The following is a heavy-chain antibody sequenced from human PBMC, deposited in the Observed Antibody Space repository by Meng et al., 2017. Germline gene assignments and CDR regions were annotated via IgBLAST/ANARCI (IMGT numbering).Heavy chain of an antibody. CDR3: ARDGWLDDYYYYGMDV. V-gene: IGHV4-61*02. CDR1: GGSISSGSYY. CDR2: IYTSGSI. J-gene: IGHJ6*02. D-gene: IGHD5-12*01. Sequence: LRLSCTVSGGSISSGSYYWSWIRQPAGKGLEWIGRIYTSGSINYNPSLKSRVTISVDTSKNQFSLKLSSVTAADTAVYYCARDGWLDDYYYYGMDVWGQGTTVTVSS.